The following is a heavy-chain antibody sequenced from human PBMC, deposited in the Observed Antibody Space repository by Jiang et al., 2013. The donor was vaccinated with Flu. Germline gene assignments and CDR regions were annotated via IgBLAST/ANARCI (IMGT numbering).Heavy chain of an antibody. V-gene: IGHV1-2*02. Sequence: KVSCKASGYTFTGYYMHWVRQAPGQGLEWMGWINPNSGGTNYAQKFQGRVTMTRDTSITTAYMELNRLRSDDTAVYYCARALYDFWTGHSPPDYWGQGTLVTVSS. J-gene: IGHJ4*02. CDR2: INPNSGGT. CDR1: GYTFTGYY. CDR3: ARALYDFWTGHSPPDY. D-gene: IGHD3-3*01.